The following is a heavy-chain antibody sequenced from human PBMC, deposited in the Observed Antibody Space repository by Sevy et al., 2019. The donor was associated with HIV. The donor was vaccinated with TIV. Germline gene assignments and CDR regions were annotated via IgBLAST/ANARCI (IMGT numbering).Heavy chain of an antibody. Sequence: ASVKVSCKTSGYTFTSYRITWVRQAPGQGLEWMGWISAHNGDTNYAQKLQGRVTMISETSTSTAYMVLRSLRSDDTVIYYCARAYCSGGSCYSLAYWGQRTLVTVSS. D-gene: IGHD2-15*01. V-gene: IGHV1-18*01. CDR1: GYTFTSYR. J-gene: IGHJ4*02. CDR3: ARAYCSGGSCYSLAY. CDR2: ISAHNGDT.